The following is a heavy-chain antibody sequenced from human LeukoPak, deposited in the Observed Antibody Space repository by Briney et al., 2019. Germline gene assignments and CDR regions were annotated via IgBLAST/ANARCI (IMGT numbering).Heavy chain of an antibody. D-gene: IGHD5-18*01. Sequence: ASVKVSCKASGYTFTGYYMHWVRQAPGQGLEWMGWVNPTSGGTNYAQKFQGRVTMTRDTSISTAYMELSRLRSDDTAVYYCARTTEGGYTYDYFYYYYMDVWGKGTTVTISS. V-gene: IGHV1-2*02. CDR2: VNPTSGGT. J-gene: IGHJ6*03. CDR3: ARTTEGGYTYDYFYYYYMDV. CDR1: GYTFTGYY.